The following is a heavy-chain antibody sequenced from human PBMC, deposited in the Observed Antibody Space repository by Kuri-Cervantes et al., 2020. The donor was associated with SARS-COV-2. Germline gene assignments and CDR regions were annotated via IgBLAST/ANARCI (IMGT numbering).Heavy chain of an antibody. CDR2: INWNGGST. Sequence: GGSLRLSCAASGFTFDDYGMSWVRQAPGKGLEWVSGINWNGGSTYYADSVKGRFTISRDNSKNTLYLQMNSLRAEDTAVYYCAKDPGSWPYYYYMDVWGKGTTVTVSS. D-gene: IGHD6-13*01. CDR3: AKDPGSWPYYYYMDV. J-gene: IGHJ6*03. CDR1: GFTFDDYG. V-gene: IGHV3-20*04.